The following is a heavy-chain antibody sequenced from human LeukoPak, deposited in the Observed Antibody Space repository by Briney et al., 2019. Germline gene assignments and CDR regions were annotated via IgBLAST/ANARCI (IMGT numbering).Heavy chain of an antibody. CDR1: GYTFTIYY. J-gene: IGHJ6*04. CDR2: INPSGGST. D-gene: IGHD1-1*01. CDR3: ARDQEAGTPGV. Sequence: ASVTVSFTASGYTFTIYYMHWVRQAPGQGLEWMGIINPSGGSTSYAQKFQGRVTMTRDTSTSTVYMELSSLRPEDTAVYYCARDQEAGTPGVWGKGTTVTVSS. V-gene: IGHV1-46*01.